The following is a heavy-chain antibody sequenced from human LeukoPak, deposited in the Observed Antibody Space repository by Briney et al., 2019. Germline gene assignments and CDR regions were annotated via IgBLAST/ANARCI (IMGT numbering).Heavy chain of an antibody. V-gene: IGHV3-48*02. Sequence: GGSLRLSCAASGFTFSSYSMNWVRQAPGKGLEWVSYIDTSSSTIYYADSVRGRFTISRDNAKSSLYLQMNSLRDEDTAVYYCARDEGGYSSGWYETHYFDSRGQGTLVTVSS. CDR2: IDTSSSTI. J-gene: IGHJ4*02. CDR3: ARDEGGYSSGWYETHYFDS. D-gene: IGHD6-13*01. CDR1: GFTFSSYS.